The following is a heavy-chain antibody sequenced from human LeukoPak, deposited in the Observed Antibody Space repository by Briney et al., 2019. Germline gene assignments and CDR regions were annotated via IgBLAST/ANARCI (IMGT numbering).Heavy chain of an antibody. V-gene: IGHV3-66*01. Sequence: PGGSLRLSCAASGFTVSSNYMSWVRQAPGKGLEWVSVIYSGGSTYYADSVKGRFTISRANSKNTLYLQMNSLRAEDTAVYCCAREHPLIYCSSGSRYDYWGQGTLVTVSS. CDR2: IYSGGST. CDR1: GFTVSSNY. CDR3: AREHPLIYCSSGSRYDY. J-gene: IGHJ4*02. D-gene: IGHD2-15*01.